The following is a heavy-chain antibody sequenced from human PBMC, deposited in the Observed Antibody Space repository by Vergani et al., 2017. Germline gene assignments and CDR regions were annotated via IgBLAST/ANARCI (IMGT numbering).Heavy chain of an antibody. D-gene: IGHD3-10*01. CDR1: GGTFSSYA. Sequence: QVQLVQSGAEVKKPGSSVKVSCKASGGTFSSYAISWVRQAPGQGLEWMGGIIPIFGTANYAQKVKGRVTITADDSTSTAYMELSSLRSEDTAVYYCARTIITMVRGGISPAGVFGYWGQGTRVTVSS. CDR3: ARTIITMVRGGISPAGVFGY. V-gene: IGHV1-69*01. CDR2: IIPIFGTA. J-gene: IGHJ4*02.